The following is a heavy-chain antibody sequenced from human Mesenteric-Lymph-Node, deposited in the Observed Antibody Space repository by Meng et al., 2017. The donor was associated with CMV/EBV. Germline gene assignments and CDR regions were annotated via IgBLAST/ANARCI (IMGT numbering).Heavy chain of an antibody. V-gene: IGHV1-2*02. CDR3: AREGSGYPGRILAY. Sequence: ASVKVSCKASGYTFTGYYMHWVRQAPGQGLEWTGWINPNSGGTNYAQKFQGRVTMTRDTSISTAYMELSRLRSDDTAVYYCAREGSGYPGRILAYWGQGTLVTVSS. D-gene: IGHD5-12*01. CDR2: INPNSGGT. J-gene: IGHJ4*02. CDR1: GYTFTGYY.